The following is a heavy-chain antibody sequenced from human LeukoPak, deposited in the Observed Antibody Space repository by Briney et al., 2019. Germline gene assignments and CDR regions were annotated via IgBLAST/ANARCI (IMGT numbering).Heavy chain of an antibody. V-gene: IGHV3-30-3*01. J-gene: IGHJ4*02. D-gene: IGHD2-15*01. CDR2: ISYDGSNK. CDR1: GFTFSSYA. CDR3: ARGPIVVVYYFDY. Sequence: GRSLRLSCAASGFTFSSYAMHWVRQAPGKGLEWVAVISYDGSNKYYADSVKGRFTISRDNSKNTLYLQMNSQRAEDTAVYYCARGPIVVVYYFDYWGQGTLVTVSS.